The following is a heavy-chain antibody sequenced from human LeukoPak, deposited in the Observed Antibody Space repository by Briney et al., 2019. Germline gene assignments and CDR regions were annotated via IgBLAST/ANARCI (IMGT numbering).Heavy chain of an antibody. D-gene: IGHD3-9*01. V-gene: IGHV3-23*01. CDR2: ISGSGGST. CDR3: AKDLYLTGYSFDY. Sequence: GGSQRLSCAASGFTFSSHVMSWVRQAPGKGLEWVSSISGSGGSTYYADSVKGRFTVSRDNSKNTLYLQMNSLRAEDTAVYYCAKDLYLTGYSFDYWGQGTLVTVSS. J-gene: IGHJ4*02. CDR1: GFTFSSHV.